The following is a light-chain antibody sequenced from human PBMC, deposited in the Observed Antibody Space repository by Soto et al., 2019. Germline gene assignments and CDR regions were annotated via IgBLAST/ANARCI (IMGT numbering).Light chain of an antibody. CDR3: QKYNSALWT. J-gene: IGKJ1*01. V-gene: IGKV1-27*01. Sequence: DIQMTQSPSTLSGSVGDRVTITCRASQTISSWLAWYQQKPGKVPKLLIYAASTLQSGVPSRFSGSGSGTDFTLTISSLQPEDVATYYCQKYNSALWTFGQGTKVDIK. CDR1: QTISSW. CDR2: AAS.